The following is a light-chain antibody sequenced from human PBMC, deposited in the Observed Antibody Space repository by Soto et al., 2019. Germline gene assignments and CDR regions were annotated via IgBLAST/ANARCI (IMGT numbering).Light chain of an antibody. CDR1: QTISSW. CDR2: AAS. V-gene: IGKV1-6*01. Sequence: IQMTQSPSTLSGSVGDRVTISCRASQTISSWLAWYQQKTGKAPKLLIYAASTLQSGVPSRFSGSGSGTDFTLTIGSLQPEDFATYYCLQDYNYPWRFGQGTKVDI. J-gene: IGKJ1*01. CDR3: LQDYNYPWR.